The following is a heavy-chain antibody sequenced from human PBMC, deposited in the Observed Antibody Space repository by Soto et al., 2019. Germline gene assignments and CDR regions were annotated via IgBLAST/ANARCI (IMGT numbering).Heavy chain of an antibody. CDR2: IYSGGTT. CDR1: LFTVSSNY. V-gene: IGHV3-66*01. CDR3: ARDLSV. J-gene: IGHJ6*04. Sequence: SLRLSCSASLFTVSSNYMSWVRQAPGKWLECFSVIYSGGTTYYADSVKDIFTISRDNSKNTLYLQMNSLRAEDTAVYYCARDLSVWGKGTTVTVSS.